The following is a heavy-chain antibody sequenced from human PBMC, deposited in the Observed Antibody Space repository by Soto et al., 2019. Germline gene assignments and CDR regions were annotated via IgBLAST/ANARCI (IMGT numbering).Heavy chain of an antibody. D-gene: IGHD7-27*01. J-gene: IGHJ4*02. V-gene: IGHV3-23*01. Sequence: GGSLRLSCAASGFTFSSYAMSWVRQAPGKGLEWVSAISGSGGSTYYADSVKGRFTISRDNSKNTLYLQMNSLRAEDPAVFSGAKPTRRSLLTGGPSDYWGQGTLVTVSS. CDR3: AKPTRRSLLTGGPSDY. CDR2: ISGSGGST. CDR1: GFTFSSYA.